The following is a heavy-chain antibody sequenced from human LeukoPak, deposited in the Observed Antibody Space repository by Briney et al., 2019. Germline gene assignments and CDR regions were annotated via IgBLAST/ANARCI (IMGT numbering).Heavy chain of an antibody. CDR3: ARDLVGWLSGWDGKTDY. Sequence: GRSLRLSCAASGFTFSSYAMHWVRQAPGKGLEWVAVISYDGSNKYYADSVKGRFTISRDNSKNTLYLQMNSLRAEDTAVYYCARDLVGWLSGWDGKTDYWGQGTLVTVSS. CDR2: ISYDGSNK. D-gene: IGHD6-19*01. J-gene: IGHJ4*02. V-gene: IGHV3-30-3*01. CDR1: GFTFSSYA.